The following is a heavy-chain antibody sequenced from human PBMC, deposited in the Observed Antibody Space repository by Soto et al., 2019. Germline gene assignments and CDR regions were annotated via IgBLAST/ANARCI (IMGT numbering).Heavy chain of an antibody. Sequence: SETLSLTCAVYGGSFSGYYWSWIRQPPGKGLEWIGEINHSGSTNYNPSLKSRVTISVDTSKNQFSLKLSSVTAADTAMYYCARPYSSSWYNSWFDPWGQGTLVTVSS. CDR1: GGSFSGYY. CDR2: INHSGST. J-gene: IGHJ5*02. D-gene: IGHD6-13*01. V-gene: IGHV4-34*01. CDR3: ARPYSSSWYNSWFDP.